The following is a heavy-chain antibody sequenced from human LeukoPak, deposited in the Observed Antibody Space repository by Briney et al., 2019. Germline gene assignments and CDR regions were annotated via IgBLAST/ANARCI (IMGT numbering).Heavy chain of an antibody. CDR1: GFTFSSYA. CDR3: AKVGSSGYLSYFDY. V-gene: IGHV3-23*01. CDR2: ISGSGGST. D-gene: IGHD3-22*01. J-gene: IGHJ4*02. Sequence: GGSLRLSCAASGFTFSSYAMSWVRQAPGKGLEWVSAISGSGGSTYYADSVKGRFTISRDNSKNTLYLQINSLRAEDTAVYYCAKVGSSGYLSYFDYWGQGTLVTVSS.